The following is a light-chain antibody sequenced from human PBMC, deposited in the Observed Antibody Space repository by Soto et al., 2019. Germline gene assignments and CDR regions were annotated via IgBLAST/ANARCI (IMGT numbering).Light chain of an antibody. CDR2: AAS. V-gene: IGKV1-39*01. CDR1: QSISNY. CDR3: QQSFSLPRT. Sequence: DIPMTQCPSSLSSVVGSRVTITCRASQSISNYLNWYQQKPGKAPNLLIYAASSLQSGVPSRFSGSGSRTDFTLTISRLQPEEFATYYCQQSFSLPRTFGQGTKVDIK. J-gene: IGKJ1*01.